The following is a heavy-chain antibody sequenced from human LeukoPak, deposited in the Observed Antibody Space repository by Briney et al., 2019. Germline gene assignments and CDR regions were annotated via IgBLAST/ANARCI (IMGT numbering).Heavy chain of an antibody. CDR1: GGSISSNYY. Sequence: SETLSLTCTVSGGSISSNYYWGWIRQPPGKGLEWIVSFFYSGSTYYNPSLKSRVTISVDTSKNQFSLKLSSVTAADTAVYYCARDLPSFDLWGRGTLVTVSS. V-gene: IGHV4-39*07. CDR3: ARDLPSFDL. CDR2: FFYSGST. J-gene: IGHJ2*01.